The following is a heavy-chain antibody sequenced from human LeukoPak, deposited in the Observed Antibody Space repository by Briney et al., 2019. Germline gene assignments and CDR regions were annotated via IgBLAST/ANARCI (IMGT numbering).Heavy chain of an antibody. CDR3: ARGRIQLWTNDY. J-gene: IGHJ4*02. Sequence: ASVKVSCKASGYTFTSYDINWVRQATGQGLEWMGWMNPNSGNTGYAQKFQGRVTMTRNTSISTAYMELSSLRSEDTAVYYCARGRIQLWTNDYWGQGTLVTVPS. CDR1: GYTFTSYD. D-gene: IGHD5-18*01. CDR2: MNPNSGNT. V-gene: IGHV1-8*01.